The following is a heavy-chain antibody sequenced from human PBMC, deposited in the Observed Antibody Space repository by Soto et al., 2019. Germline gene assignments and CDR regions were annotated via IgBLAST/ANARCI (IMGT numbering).Heavy chain of an antibody. CDR3: ARGRIAARPEWFYP. Sequence: PGESLKISCAASGFTFSTYNLNWVRQAPGKGLEWVSSISSSTSYIYYADSVKGRFTISRDNAKNSLYLQMNSLRAEDTAVYYCARGRIAARPEWFYPWGQGTLVTVSS. CDR2: ISSSTSYI. CDR1: GFTFSTYN. J-gene: IGHJ5*02. D-gene: IGHD6-6*01. V-gene: IGHV3-21*01.